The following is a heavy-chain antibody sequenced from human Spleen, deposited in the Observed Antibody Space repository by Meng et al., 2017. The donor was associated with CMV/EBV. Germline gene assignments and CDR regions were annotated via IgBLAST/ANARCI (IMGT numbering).Heavy chain of an antibody. CDR2: ISTSSSYI. V-gene: IGHV3-21*01. CDR3: ARIHYYGSGSPLDY. CDR1: GFTVSSNY. Sequence: GGSLRLSCAASGFTVSSNYMSWVRQAPGKGLEWVSSISTSSSYIYYADSLKGRFTISRDNAKNSLYLQMNSLRAEDTAVYYCARIHYYGSGSPLDYWGQGTLVTVSS. J-gene: IGHJ4*02. D-gene: IGHD3-10*01.